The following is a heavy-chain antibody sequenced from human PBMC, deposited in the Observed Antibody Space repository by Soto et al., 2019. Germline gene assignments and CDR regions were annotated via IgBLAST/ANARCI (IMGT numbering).Heavy chain of an antibody. J-gene: IGHJ4*02. D-gene: IGHD5-12*01. Sequence: LCGGSISSGGYYWSWIRQHPGKGLEWIGYIYYSGSTYYNPSLKSRVTISVDTSKNQFSLKLSSVTAADTAVYYCARSIVATILYFDYWGQGTLVTVSS. CDR3: ARSIVATILYFDY. CDR2: IYYSGST. V-gene: IGHV4-31*02. CDR1: GGSISSGGYY.